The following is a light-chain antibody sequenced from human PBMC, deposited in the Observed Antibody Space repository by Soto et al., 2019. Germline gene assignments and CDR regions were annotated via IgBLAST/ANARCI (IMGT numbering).Light chain of an antibody. CDR3: QQRSNWPPIT. CDR1: QRVSNY. Sequence: EVVLTQSPATLSLSPGERATLSCRASQRVSNYLAWYQQKPGQAPRLLIYDASSRATGIPDRFSGSGSGTDFTLTISSLEPEDFAVYYCQQRSNWPPITFGQGTRLEIK. V-gene: IGKV3-11*01. J-gene: IGKJ5*01. CDR2: DAS.